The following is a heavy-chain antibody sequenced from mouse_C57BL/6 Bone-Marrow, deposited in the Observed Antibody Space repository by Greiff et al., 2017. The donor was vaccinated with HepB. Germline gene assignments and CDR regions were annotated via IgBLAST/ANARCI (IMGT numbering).Heavy chain of an antibody. CDR3: ARDRPYGNLFAY. D-gene: IGHD2-1*01. CDR2: ISYDGSN. J-gene: IGHJ3*01. Sequence: EVQLQESGPGLVKPSQSLSLTCSVTGYSITSGYYWNWIRQFPGNKLEWMGYISYDGSNNYNPSLKNRISITRDTSKNQFFLKLNSVTTEDTATYYCARDRPYGNLFAYWGQGTLVTVSA. V-gene: IGHV3-6*01. CDR1: GYSITSGYY.